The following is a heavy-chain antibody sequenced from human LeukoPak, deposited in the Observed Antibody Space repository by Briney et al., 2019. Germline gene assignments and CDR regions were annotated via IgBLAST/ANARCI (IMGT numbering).Heavy chain of an antibody. Sequence: PGRSLRLSCAASGFTFSSYAMHWVRQAPGKGLEWVAVISYDGSNKYYADSVKGRFTISRDNSKNTLYLQMNSLRAEDTAVYYCARVKDSSGYYHPQYYYYYMDVWGKGTTVTVSS. CDR3: ARVKDSSGYYHPQYYYYYMDV. CDR1: GFTFSSYA. CDR2: ISYDGSNK. V-gene: IGHV3-30-3*01. D-gene: IGHD3-22*01. J-gene: IGHJ6*03.